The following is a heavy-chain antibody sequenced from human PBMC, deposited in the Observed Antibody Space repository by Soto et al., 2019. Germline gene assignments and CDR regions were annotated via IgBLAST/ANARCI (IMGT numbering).Heavy chain of an antibody. D-gene: IGHD2-21*02. V-gene: IGHV4-30-2*01. CDR2: IYHSGST. Sequence: SETLPLTWAVSGGSISSGGYSWSWIRQPPGKGLEWIGYIYHSGSTYYNPSLKSRVTISVDRSKNQFSLKLSSVTAADTAVYYCASFVVVTAKFDYWGQGTLVTVSS. CDR3: ASFVVVTAKFDY. J-gene: IGHJ4*02. CDR1: GGSISSGGYS.